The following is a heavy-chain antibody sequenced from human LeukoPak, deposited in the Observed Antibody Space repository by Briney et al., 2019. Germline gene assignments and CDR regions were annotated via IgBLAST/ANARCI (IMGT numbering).Heavy chain of an antibody. J-gene: IGHJ4*02. CDR3: AKATLGSCSGARCYPFDY. D-gene: IGHD2-15*01. V-gene: IGHV3-23*01. CDR2: ITGNGGST. CDR1: GFTFSTYA. Sequence: GGSLRLSCAASGFTFSTYAINWVRQVPGKGLEWVSSITGNGGSTYLADSVKGRFTISRANSRNTLYLQMNSLRAEDTAVYYCAKATLGSCSGARCYPFDYWGQGTLVTVSS.